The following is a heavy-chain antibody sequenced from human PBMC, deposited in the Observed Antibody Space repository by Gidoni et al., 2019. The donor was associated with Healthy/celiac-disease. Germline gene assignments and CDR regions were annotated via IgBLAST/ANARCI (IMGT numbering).Heavy chain of an antibody. CDR1: GYSFTSYW. V-gene: IGHV5-51*01. D-gene: IGHD3-22*01. Sequence: EVQLVQSGAEVKTPGESLTISCKGSGYSFTSYWIGWVRQMPGKGLEWMGIISPGDSDTRYSPSFQGQVTISADKSISTAYLQWSSLKASDTAMYYCARHHHYYDSSGLSRYFDYWGQGTLVTVSS. CDR2: ISPGDSDT. J-gene: IGHJ4*02. CDR3: ARHHHYYDSSGLSRYFDY.